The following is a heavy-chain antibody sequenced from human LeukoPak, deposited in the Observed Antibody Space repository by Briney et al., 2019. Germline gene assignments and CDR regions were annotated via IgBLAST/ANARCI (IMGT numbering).Heavy chain of an antibody. J-gene: IGHJ3*02. CDR2: ISGSGGST. CDR3: AKDHQQQWLVPDAFDI. D-gene: IGHD6-19*01. CDR1: GFTFSSYA. Sequence: GGSLRLSCAASGFTFSSYAMSWVRQAPGKGLEWVSAISGSGGSTYYADSVKGRFTISRDNSKNTLYLQMNSLRAEDTAVYYCAKDHQQQWLVPDAFDIWGQGTMVTVSS. V-gene: IGHV3-23*01.